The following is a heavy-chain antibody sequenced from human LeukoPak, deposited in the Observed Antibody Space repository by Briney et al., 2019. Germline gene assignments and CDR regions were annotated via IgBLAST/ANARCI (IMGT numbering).Heavy chain of an antibody. V-gene: IGHV7-4-1*02. D-gene: IGHD3-10*01. Sequence: ASVKVSCKASGYTFTSYAMNWVRQAPGQGLEWMGWINTNTGYPTYAQGFTGRFVFSLDTSVSTAYLQISSLKAEDTAVYYCARGSTRAEERTRGDAFDIWGQGTMVTVSS. CDR2: INTNTGYP. CDR3: ARGSTRAEERTRGDAFDI. J-gene: IGHJ3*02. CDR1: GYTFTSYA.